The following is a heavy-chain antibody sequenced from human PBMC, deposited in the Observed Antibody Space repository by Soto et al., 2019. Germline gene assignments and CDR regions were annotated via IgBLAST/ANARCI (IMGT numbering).Heavy chain of an antibody. CDR2: IIPIFGTA. V-gene: IGHV1-69*13. CDR1: GGTFSSYA. J-gene: IGHJ6*02. CDR3: ARADENDFWSGSRQFPPGHQALSYYYGMDV. D-gene: IGHD3-3*01. Sequence: GASVKVSCKASGGTFSSYAISWVRQAPGQGLEWMGGIIPIFGTANYAQKFQGRVTITADESTSTAYMELSSLRSEDTAVYYCARADENDFWSGSRQFPPGHQALSYYYGMDVWGQGTTVTVSS.